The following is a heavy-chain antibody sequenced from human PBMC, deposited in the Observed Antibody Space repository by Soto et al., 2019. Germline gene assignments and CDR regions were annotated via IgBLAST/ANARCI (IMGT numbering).Heavy chain of an antibody. CDR1: GGSISSGGYY. CDR2: IYYSGST. CDR3: ARYLSYGSGSYTFYYYGMDV. Sequence: PSETLSLTCTVSGGSISSGGYYWSWIRHHPGNGLEWIGYIYYSGSTYYNPSLKSRVTISVDTSKNQFSLKLSSVTAADTAVYYCARYLSYGSGSYTFYYYGMDVWGQGTTVTVSS. D-gene: IGHD3-10*01. J-gene: IGHJ6*02. V-gene: IGHV4-31*03.